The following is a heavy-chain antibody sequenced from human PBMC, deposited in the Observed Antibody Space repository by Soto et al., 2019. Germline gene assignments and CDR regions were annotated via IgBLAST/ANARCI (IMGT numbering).Heavy chain of an antibody. D-gene: IGHD3-22*01. CDR3: ARTGLDYYDSSGYPYYFDY. CDR1: GGSISSYY. J-gene: IGHJ4*02. CDR2: IYCSGST. V-gene: IGHV4-59*01. Sequence: SETLSLTCTVSGGSISSYYWSWIRQPPGKGLEWIGYIYCSGSTNYNPSLKSRVTISVDTSKNQFSLKLSSVTAADTAVYYCARTGLDYYDSSGYPYYFDYWGQGTLVTVSS.